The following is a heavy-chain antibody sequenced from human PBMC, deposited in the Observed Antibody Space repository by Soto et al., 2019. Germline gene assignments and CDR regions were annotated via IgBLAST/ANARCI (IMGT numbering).Heavy chain of an antibody. CDR1: EFTFSSYA. CDR3: AKGPTDGIVVVPAAAIRYY. D-gene: IGHD2-2*01. J-gene: IGHJ4*02. V-gene: IGHV3-23*01. Sequence: PGGSLRLSCAVSEFTFSSYAMSWVRQAPGKGLEWVSAISGSGDSTYYADSVKGRFTISRDNFKNTLYLQMNSLRAEDTAVYYCAKGPTDGIVVVPAAAIRYYWGQGTLVTVSS. CDR2: ISGSGDST.